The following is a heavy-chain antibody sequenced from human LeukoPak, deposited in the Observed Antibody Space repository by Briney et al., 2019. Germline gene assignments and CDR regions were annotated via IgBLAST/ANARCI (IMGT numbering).Heavy chain of an antibody. J-gene: IGHJ4*02. CDR3: ATGAYFEY. V-gene: IGHV3-23*01. Sequence: GGSLRLSCAASGFTFSSSGMHWVRQAPGKGLEWVSTISDTGASTYYADSVKDRFTISRDNSKNTLYLQMSGLRAEDTAIYYCATGAYFEYWGQGALVTVSS. CDR1: GFTFSSSG. CDR2: ISDTGAST.